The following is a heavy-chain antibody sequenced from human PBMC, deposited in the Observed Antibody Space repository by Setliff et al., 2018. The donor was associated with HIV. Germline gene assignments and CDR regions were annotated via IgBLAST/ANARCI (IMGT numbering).Heavy chain of an antibody. J-gene: IGHJ4*02. CDR2: VNPNSGGA. CDR1: GYTFTGYA. Sequence: ASVKVSCKASGYTFTGYAINWVRQAPGQGLEWMGRVNPNSGGADYPQKFQARVTMTRDTSISTAYMELSGLTSDDTAVYYCAMSHILTGYYSSPTYYFDFWGQGTLVTVSS. V-gene: IGHV1-2*06. CDR3: AMSHILTGYYSSPTYYFDF. D-gene: IGHD3-9*01.